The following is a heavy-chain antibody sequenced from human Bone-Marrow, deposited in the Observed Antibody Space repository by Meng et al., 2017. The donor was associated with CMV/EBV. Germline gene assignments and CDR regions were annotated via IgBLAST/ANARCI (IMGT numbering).Heavy chain of an antibody. D-gene: IGHD2-2*01. CDR3: ARDRVVVPAAHGDYYYGMDV. J-gene: IGHJ6*02. Sequence: ASVKVSCKASGYTFTSYGISWVRQAPGQGLEWMGWISAYNGNTNYAQKLQGRVTMTTDTSTSTAYMELRSLRSDDTAVYYCARDRVVVPAAHGDYYYGMDVWGQGTTVTVSS. V-gene: IGHV1-18*01. CDR2: ISAYNGNT. CDR1: GYTFTSYG.